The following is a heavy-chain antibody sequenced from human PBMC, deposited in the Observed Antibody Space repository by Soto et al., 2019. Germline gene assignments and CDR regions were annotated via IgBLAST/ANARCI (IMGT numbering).Heavy chain of an antibody. Sequence: RGESLKISCKGSGYSFTSYWISWVRQMPGKGLEWLGRIDPSDSYTNYSPSFQGHVTISADKSISTAYLQWSSLKASDTAMYYCARHSYYDILTGGKDDAFDIWGQGTMVTVSS. CDR1: GYSFTSYW. V-gene: IGHV5-10-1*01. J-gene: IGHJ3*02. CDR2: IDPSDSYT. D-gene: IGHD3-9*01. CDR3: ARHSYYDILTGGKDDAFDI.